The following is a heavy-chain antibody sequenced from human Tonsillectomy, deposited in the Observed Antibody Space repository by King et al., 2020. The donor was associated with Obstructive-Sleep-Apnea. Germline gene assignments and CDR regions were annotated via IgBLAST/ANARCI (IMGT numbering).Heavy chain of an antibody. CDR3: ARRAGGSGSWEYYFDY. CDR1: GFTFSSYD. D-gene: IGHD3-10*01. V-gene: IGHV3-13*01. Sequence: VQLVESGGGLVQPGGSLRLSCAASGFTFSSYDMHWVRQAAGKGLEWVSAIGTAGDTYYPGSVKGRFTTSRENAKHSLYLQMNSLRAGDTAVYYCARRAGGSGSWEYYFDYWGQGTLVTVSS. CDR2: IGTAGDT. J-gene: IGHJ4*02.